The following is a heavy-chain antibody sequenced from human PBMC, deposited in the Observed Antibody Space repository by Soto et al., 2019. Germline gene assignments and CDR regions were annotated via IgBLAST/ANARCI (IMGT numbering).Heavy chain of an antibody. J-gene: IGHJ6*03. CDR3: ARRGNYYYYMDV. V-gene: IGHV4-34*01. Sequence: PSETLSLTCAVYGGSCSGYYWSWIRQPPGKGLEWIGEINHSGSTNYNPSLKSRVTISVDTSKNQFSLKLSSVTAADTAVYYCARRGNYYYYMDVWGKGTTVTVSS. CDR1: GGSCSGYY. CDR2: INHSGST.